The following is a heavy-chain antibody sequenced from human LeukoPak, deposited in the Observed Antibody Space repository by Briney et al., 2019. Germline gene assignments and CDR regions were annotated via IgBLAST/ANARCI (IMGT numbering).Heavy chain of an antibody. Sequence: GGSLRLSCAASGFTFSSYGMHWVRQAPGKGLEWVAVISYDGSNKYYADSVKGRFTISRDNSKNTLYLQMNSLRAEDTAVYYCVARRPFLGIHWGQGTLVTVSS. D-gene: IGHD6-13*01. CDR3: VARRPFLGIH. V-gene: IGHV3-30*03. CDR2: ISYDGSNK. CDR1: GFTFSSYG. J-gene: IGHJ4*02.